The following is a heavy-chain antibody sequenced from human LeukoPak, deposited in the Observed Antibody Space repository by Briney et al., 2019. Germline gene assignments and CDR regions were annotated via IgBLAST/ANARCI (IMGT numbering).Heavy chain of an antibody. CDR2: ISYDGSNK. CDR1: GFTFSSYG. CDR3: AKDSGTPYYYYYMDV. D-gene: IGHD1-7*01. V-gene: IGHV3-30*18. Sequence: PGGSLRLSCAASGFTFSSYGRHWVRQAPGKGLEWVAVISYDGSNKYYADSVKGRFTISRDNSKNTLYLQMNSLRAEDTAVYYCAKDSGTPYYYYYMDVWGKGTTVTVSS. J-gene: IGHJ6*03.